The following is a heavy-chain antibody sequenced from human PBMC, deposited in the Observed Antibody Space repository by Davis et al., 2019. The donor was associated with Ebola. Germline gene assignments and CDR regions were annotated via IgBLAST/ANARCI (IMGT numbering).Heavy chain of an antibody. J-gene: IGHJ4*02. D-gene: IGHD3-9*01. Sequence: PGGSLRLSCAASGFTFSSYEMNWVRQAPGKGLEWVSYISSSGSTIYYADSVKGRFTISRDSSKNTLYLQMNSLRAEDTAVYYCARNLWPDWFWVDYWGQGTLVTVSS. CDR2: ISSSGSTI. CDR1: GFTFSSYE. V-gene: IGHV3-48*03. CDR3: ARNLWPDWFWVDY.